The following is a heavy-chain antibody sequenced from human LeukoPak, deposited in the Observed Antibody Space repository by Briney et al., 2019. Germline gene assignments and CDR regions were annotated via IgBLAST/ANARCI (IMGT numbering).Heavy chain of an antibody. Sequence: GGSLRLSCAASGFTFSSYAMHWVRQAPGKGLEWVAVISYDGSNKYYADSVKGRFTISRDNSKNTLYLQMNSLRAEDTAAYYCARDSVGATNYFDYWGQGTLVTVSS. CDR1: GFTFSSYA. V-gene: IGHV3-30-3*01. J-gene: IGHJ4*02. D-gene: IGHD1-26*01. CDR2: ISYDGSNK. CDR3: ARDSVGATNYFDY.